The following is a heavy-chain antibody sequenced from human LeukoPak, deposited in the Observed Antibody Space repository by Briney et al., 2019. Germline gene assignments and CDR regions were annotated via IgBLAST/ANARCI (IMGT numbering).Heavy chain of an antibody. V-gene: IGHV3-7*01. CDR3: TRDRWYYGSGSYSNFDY. CDR2: IKQDGSEK. Sequence: GGSLRLSCAASGFSFGSYWMSWVRQAPGKGLEWVANIKQDGSEKYYVDSVKGRFTISRDNAKNSLYLQMNSLRAEDTAVYYCTRDRWYYGSGSYSNFDYWGQGTLVTVSS. CDR1: GFSFGSYW. J-gene: IGHJ4*02. D-gene: IGHD3-10*01.